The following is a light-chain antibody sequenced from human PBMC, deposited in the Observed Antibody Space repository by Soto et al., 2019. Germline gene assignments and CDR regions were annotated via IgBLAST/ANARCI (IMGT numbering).Light chain of an antibody. Sequence: AIQLTQSPSSLSASVGDRVTVTCRASQGIRSALAWYQQEPGKAPKLLIYDASSLQSGVPSRLSGSGSGTDFTLTISSLQPEDSATYYCQQFYSDTLTFGGGTKVEIK. CDR1: QGIRSA. V-gene: IGKV1-13*02. J-gene: IGKJ4*01. CDR3: QQFYSDTLT. CDR2: DAS.